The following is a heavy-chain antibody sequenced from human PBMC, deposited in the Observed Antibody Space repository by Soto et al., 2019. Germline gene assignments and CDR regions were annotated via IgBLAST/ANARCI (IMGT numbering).Heavy chain of an antibody. V-gene: IGHV4-39*02. J-gene: IGHJ6*02. CDR3: ARDTVVEAATGDFYYYGMDG. Sequence: SETLSLTCTVSGGSISSSSYYWGWIRQPPGKGLEWIGSIYYSGSTYYKQSLKSRITISVDTSKNQFSLKLSSVTAADTAVYYCARDTVVEAATGDFYYYGMDGWGQGTTVT. CDR2: IYYSGST. CDR1: GGSISSSSYY. D-gene: IGHD2-15*01.